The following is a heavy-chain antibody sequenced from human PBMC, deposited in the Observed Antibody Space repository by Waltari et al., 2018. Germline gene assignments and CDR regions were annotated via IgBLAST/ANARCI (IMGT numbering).Heavy chain of an antibody. CDR1: GFTFRSYS. J-gene: IGHJ4*02. V-gene: IGHV3-21*01. CDR3: ARDKWDCPFDY. Sequence: EVQLVESGGGLVKPGGSLRLSCAASGFTFRSYSMNWVRQAPGKGLEWVSSISSSSSYIYYADSVKGRFTISRDNAKNSLYLQMNSLRAEDTAVYYCARDKWDCPFDYWGQGTLVTVSS. D-gene: IGHD1-26*01. CDR2: ISSSSSYI.